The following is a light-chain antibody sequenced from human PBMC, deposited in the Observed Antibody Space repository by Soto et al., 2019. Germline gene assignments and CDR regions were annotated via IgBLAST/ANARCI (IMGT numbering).Light chain of an antibody. CDR3: QSYDGSLRV. J-gene: IGLJ3*02. V-gene: IGLV1-40*01. CDR1: SSNIGAGYD. CDR2: GNS. Sequence: QSVLTQPPSVSGAPGQRVTISCTGSSSNIGAGYDVHWYQQLPGTAPKLLIYGNSNRPSGVPDRFSGSKSGTSASLAITGLQAEDEGDYYCQSYDGSLRVFGGGTKVTVL.